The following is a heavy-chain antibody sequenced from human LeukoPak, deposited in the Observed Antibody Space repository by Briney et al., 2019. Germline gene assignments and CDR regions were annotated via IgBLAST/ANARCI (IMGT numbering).Heavy chain of an antibody. J-gene: IGHJ3*02. V-gene: IGHV6-1*01. CDR3: TRGSAFDI. CDR1: GDILSSTSAL. CDR2: TYYRSKLYN. Sequence: SQTLSLTCALSGDILSSTSALWHWGRQAPSRGLEWLVRTYYRSKLYNDYAVSVKSRININPDTAKNQVSLQLNSVTPEDTAVYYCTRGSAFDIWGQGTMVTVSS. D-gene: IGHD1-26*01.